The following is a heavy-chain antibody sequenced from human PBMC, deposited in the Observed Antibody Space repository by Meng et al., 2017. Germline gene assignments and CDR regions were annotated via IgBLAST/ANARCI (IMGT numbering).Heavy chain of an antibody. V-gene: IGHV4-31*01. D-gene: IGHD3-22*01. Sequence: SETLSLTCTVSGGSISSGGYYWSWIRQHPGKGREWIGYIYYSGSTYYNPSLKSLVTISVDTSKNQFSLKLSSVTAADTAVYYCARLRAGSSGYYGMDVWGQGTTVTVSS. J-gene: IGHJ6*02. CDR1: GGSISSGGYY. CDR2: IYYSGST. CDR3: ARLRAGSSGYYGMDV.